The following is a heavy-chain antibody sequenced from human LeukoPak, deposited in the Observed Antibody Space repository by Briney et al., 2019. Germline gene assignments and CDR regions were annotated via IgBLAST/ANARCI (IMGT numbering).Heavy chain of an antibody. CDR1: GGSISSYY. D-gene: IGHD6-19*01. Sequence: SETLSLTCTVSGGSISSYYWSWIRQPPGKGLEWIGYIYYSGSTNYNPSLKSRVTISVDTSKNQFSLKLSSVTAADTAVYFCAKYGGSGWVIDYWGQGTLVTVSS. J-gene: IGHJ4*02. CDR2: IYYSGST. CDR3: AKYGGSGWVIDY. V-gene: IGHV4-59*08.